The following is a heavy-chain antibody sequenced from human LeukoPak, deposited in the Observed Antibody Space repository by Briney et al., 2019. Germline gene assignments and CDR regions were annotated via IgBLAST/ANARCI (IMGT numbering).Heavy chain of an antibody. CDR2: MNPNSGNT. J-gene: IGHJ4*02. CDR3: ARGAPDMVRGVIRY. Sequence: GASVKVSCKASGYTLTSYDVNWVRQATGQGLEWMGWMNPNSGNTGYAQKFQGRVTMTRNTSISTAYMELSSLRSEDTAVYYCARGAPDMVRGVIRYWGQGTLVTVSS. CDR1: GYTLTSYD. V-gene: IGHV1-8*01. D-gene: IGHD3-10*01.